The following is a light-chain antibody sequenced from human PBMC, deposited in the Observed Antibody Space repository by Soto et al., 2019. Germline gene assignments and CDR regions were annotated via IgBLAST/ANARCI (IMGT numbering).Light chain of an antibody. CDR3: MQGTHWPWT. J-gene: IGKJ1*01. CDR1: QSLIHSDGNTY. CDR2: KVS. V-gene: IGKV2-30*02. Sequence: DVVMTQSPLSLPVTLGQPASISCRSSQSLIHSDGNTYLNWFQQRLGQSPTRLIYKVSDRDSGVPDRFSGSGSGTDFTLKISRVEAEDVGVYYCMQGTHWPWTFGQGTEVEIK.